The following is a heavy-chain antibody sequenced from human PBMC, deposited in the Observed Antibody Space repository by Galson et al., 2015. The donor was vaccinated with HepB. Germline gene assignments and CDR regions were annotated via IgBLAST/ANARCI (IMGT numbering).Heavy chain of an antibody. V-gene: IGHV3-48*04. Sequence: SLRLSCAASGFTFSSYAMHWVRQAPGKGLEWVSYISSSSSTIYYADSVKGRFTISRDNAKNSLYLQMNSLRAEDTAVYYCAEDTGGSYSDYWGQGTLVTVSS. D-gene: IGHD1-26*01. J-gene: IGHJ4*02. CDR1: GFTFSSYA. CDR2: ISSSSSTI. CDR3: AEDTGGSYSDY.